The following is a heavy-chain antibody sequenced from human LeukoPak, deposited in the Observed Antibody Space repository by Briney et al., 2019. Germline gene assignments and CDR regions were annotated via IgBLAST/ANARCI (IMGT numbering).Heavy chain of an antibody. V-gene: IGHV1-69*05. D-gene: IGHD4-11*01. CDR2: IIPIFGTA. J-gene: IGHJ4*02. Sequence: ASVKVSCTASGGTFSSYAISGVRQATGKGLEWMGGIIPIFGTANYAQKFQGRVTITTDESTSTAYMELSSLRSEDTAVYYCAREGEGLQLDFWGQGTLVTVSS. CDR3: AREGEGLQLDF. CDR1: GGTFSSYA.